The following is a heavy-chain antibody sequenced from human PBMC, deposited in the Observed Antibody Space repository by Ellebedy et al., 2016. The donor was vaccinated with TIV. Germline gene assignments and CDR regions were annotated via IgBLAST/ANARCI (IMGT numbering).Heavy chain of an antibody. CDR1: AGTFSSYA. CDR3: ARTHTAIIEYNYSMDV. D-gene: IGHD5-18*01. J-gene: IGHJ6*02. V-gene: IGHV1-69*04. Sequence: AASVKVSCKASAGTFSSYAINWVLQAPGQGLEWMVRIIPILGIANYAQKFQDSVTIIADKSTSTAFMELISLRSEDTAVYYCARTHTAIIEYNYSMDVWGQGTTVTVSS. CDR2: IIPILGIA.